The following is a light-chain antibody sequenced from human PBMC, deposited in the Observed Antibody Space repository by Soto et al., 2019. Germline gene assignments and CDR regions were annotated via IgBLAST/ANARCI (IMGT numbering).Light chain of an antibody. CDR2: GAS. CDR3: QQYNNWPPWT. J-gene: IGKJ1*01. V-gene: IGKV3-15*01. Sequence: EIVMTQSPATLSVSPGERATLSCRASQSVSSNLAWYQQKPGQAPRLLIYGASTRATGIPARFSGSGSGTEFTLTISSLLSEDFAVYYCQQYNNWPPWTFGQGTNV. CDR1: QSVSSN.